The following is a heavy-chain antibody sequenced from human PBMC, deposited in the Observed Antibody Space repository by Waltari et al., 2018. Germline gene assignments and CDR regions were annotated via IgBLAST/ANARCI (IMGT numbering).Heavy chain of an antibody. J-gene: IGHJ4*02. CDR3: TRDPMGSHFDY. Sequence: EVQLVESGGGLVKPGGSLRLSCAASGFPFSSYSLTWVRQATGKGLEWVSYISSSSSNMFYGDSVKGRFTISRDNAKSSLYLQMNSLRVEDTAVYFCTRDPMGSHFDYWGQGTLVTVSS. D-gene: IGHD1-26*01. V-gene: IGHV3-21*02. CDR2: ISSSSSNM. CDR1: GFPFSSYS.